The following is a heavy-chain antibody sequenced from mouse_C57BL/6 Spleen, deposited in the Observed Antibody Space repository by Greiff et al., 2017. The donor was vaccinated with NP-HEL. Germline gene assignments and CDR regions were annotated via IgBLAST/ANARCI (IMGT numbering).Heavy chain of an antibody. D-gene: IGHD1-1*01. CDR3: ARWDYGRGAWFAY. CDR2: IYPGSGST. CDR1: GYTFTSYW. J-gene: IGHJ3*01. Sequence: QVQLQQPGAELVKPGASVKMSCKASGYTFTSYWITWVKQRPGQGLEWIGDIYPGSGSTNYNEKFKSKATLTVDTSSSTAYMQLSSQTSEDSAVYYWARWDYGRGAWFAYWGQGTLVTVSA. V-gene: IGHV1-55*01.